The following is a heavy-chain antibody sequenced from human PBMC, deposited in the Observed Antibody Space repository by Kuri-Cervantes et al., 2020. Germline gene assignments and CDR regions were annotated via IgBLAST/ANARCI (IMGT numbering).Heavy chain of an antibody. J-gene: IGHJ6*02. D-gene: IGHD3-10*01. V-gene: IGHV3-74*01. Sequence: GESLKISCAASGFTFSDYWMHWARQAPGKGLVWVSHIHADGITTSYADSVGGRFTISRDNAKNTLYLQMNSLRAEDTAVYYCAKSGSRSMVRGVIYYYCGMDVWGQGTTVTVSS. CDR3: AKSGSRSMVRGVIYYYCGMDV. CDR1: GFTFSDYW. CDR2: IHADGITT.